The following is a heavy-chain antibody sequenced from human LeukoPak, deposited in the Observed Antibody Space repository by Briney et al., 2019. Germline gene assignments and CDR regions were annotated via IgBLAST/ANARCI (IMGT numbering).Heavy chain of an antibody. CDR1: NYTFTNYG. V-gene: IGHV1-18*01. CDR3: ARVGYYGSGSYYKGDY. D-gene: IGHD3-10*01. CDR2: ISGYNGKT. Sequence: ASVKVSCKASNYTFTNYGISWVRQAPGQGLEWMGWISGYNGKTNYAQKLQGRVTMTTDTSTSTAYMELRSLRSDDTAVYYCARVGYYGSGSYYKGDYWGQGTLVTVSS. J-gene: IGHJ4*02.